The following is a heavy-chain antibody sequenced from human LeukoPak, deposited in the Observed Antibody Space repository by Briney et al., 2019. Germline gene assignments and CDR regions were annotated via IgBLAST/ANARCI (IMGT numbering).Heavy chain of an antibody. CDR1: GFTFSSYW. J-gene: IGHJ2*01. CDR3: ARELPFDL. D-gene: IGHD2-21*01. CDR2: IKSDGSTT. V-gene: IGHV3-74*01. Sequence: GGSLRLSCAASGFTFSSYWMHWVRQAPGKGLVWVSRIKSDGSTTNYADSVKGRFTISRDNAKNTPYLQMNSLRAEDTAVYYCARELPFDLWGRGTLVTVSS.